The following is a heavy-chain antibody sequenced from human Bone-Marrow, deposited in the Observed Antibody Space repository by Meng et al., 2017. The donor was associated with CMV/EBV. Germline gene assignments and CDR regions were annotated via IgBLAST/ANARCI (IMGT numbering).Heavy chain of an antibody. V-gene: IGHV3-23*01. D-gene: IGHD3-10*01. Sequence: LRLSCVAYGCTVSNDDMSWGRQAPGKGLEWVSGISGSDSSTYYADSVKGRFTISRDNSKNTLYLQMSSLRAEDTAVYHCAKPGRGDWGQGALVTVSS. CDR3: AKPGRGD. CDR2: ISGSDSST. CDR1: GCTVSNDD. J-gene: IGHJ4*02.